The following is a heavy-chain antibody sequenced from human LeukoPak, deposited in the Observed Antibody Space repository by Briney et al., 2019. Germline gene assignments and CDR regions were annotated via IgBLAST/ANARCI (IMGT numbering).Heavy chain of an antibody. CDR2: ILPVVGKA. CDR3: AIAKGTMLVAR. CDR1: GFTFSSFA. V-gene: IGHV3-30*02. D-gene: IGHD3-22*01. Sequence: PGGSLRLSCAASGFTFSSFAMHWVRQAPGKGPEWVACILPVVGKANYADYFKGRFTITTDKSKNTLYLQLNSLRAEDTAVYYCAIAKGTMLVARWGEGTLVTVSS. J-gene: IGHJ4*02.